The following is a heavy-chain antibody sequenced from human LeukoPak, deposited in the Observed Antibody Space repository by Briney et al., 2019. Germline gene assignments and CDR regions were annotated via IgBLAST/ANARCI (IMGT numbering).Heavy chain of an antibody. CDR3: VRNLAVAGTCFDS. V-gene: IGHV3-7*03. Sequence: GGSLRLSCVASGFTFRNYWMSWVREVPGTGVEWVANIKEDGSDRNYVASARGRFTISRDNAESSLYLQMNSLRAEDTAVYYCVRNLAVAGTCFDSWGQGTLVTVSS. CDR1: GFTFRNYW. CDR2: IKEDGSDR. D-gene: IGHD6-19*01. J-gene: IGHJ4*02.